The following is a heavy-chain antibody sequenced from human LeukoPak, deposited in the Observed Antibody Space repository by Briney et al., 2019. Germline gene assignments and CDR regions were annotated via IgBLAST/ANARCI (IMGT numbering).Heavy chain of an antibody. Sequence: PSETLSLTCTVSGGSISSSSYYWGWIRQPPGKGLEWIGSIYYSGSTYYYPSLKSRVTISVDTSKNQFSLRLSSVTAADTAVYYCARDVRDSSGFYLRAFDYWGQGTLVTVSS. V-gene: IGHV4-39*07. CDR3: ARDVRDSSGFYLRAFDY. CDR2: IYYSGST. J-gene: IGHJ4*02. CDR1: GGSISSSSYY. D-gene: IGHD3-22*01.